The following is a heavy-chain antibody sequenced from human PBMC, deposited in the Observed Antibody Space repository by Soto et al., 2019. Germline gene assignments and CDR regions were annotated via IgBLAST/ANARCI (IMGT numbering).Heavy chain of an antibody. Sequence: QVQLVESGGGLVKPGGSLRLSCAASGFTFSDYYMSWIRQAPGKGLEWVSYISSSSSYTNYADSVKGRFTISRDNAKNSLYLQMNSLRAEDTAVYYYARRMRIAAYYFDYWGQGTLVTVSS. V-gene: IGHV3-11*06. D-gene: IGHD6-25*01. CDR2: ISSSSSYT. CDR3: ARRMRIAAYYFDY. J-gene: IGHJ4*02. CDR1: GFTFSDYY.